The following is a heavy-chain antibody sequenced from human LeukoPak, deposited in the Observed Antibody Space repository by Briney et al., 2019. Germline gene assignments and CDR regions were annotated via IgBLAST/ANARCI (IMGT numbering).Heavy chain of an antibody. CDR3: AKDRYYDSGGLYYFDY. J-gene: IGHJ4*02. CDR2: ISGSGGST. V-gene: IGHV3-23*01. Sequence: PGGSLRLSCAASGFTFSSYAMSWVRQAPGKGLEWVSAISGSGGSTYYADSVKGRFTISRDNSTNTLYLQMNSLRAEDTAVYYCAKDRYYDSGGLYYFDYWGQGTLVTVSS. D-gene: IGHD3-22*01. CDR1: GFTFSSYA.